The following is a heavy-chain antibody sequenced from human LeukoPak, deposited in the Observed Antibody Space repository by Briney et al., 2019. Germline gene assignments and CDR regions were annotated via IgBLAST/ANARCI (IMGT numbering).Heavy chain of an antibody. CDR3: AREGLERHLALDS. D-gene: IGHD1-1*01. V-gene: IGHV3-23*01. J-gene: IGHJ4*02. CDR2: IATSGT. CDR1: GFSFSSHA. Sequence: PGGSLRLSCGAPGFSFSSHAMSWFRKPPGTGLEWLSSIATSGTYYTSSVKGRFTISRDDSKNMLFLQMNSLTAEDTAVYFCAREGLERHLALDSWGQGTLVTVSS.